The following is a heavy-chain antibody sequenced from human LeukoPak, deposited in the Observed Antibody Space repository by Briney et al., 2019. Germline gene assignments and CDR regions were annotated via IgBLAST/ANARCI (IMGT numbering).Heavy chain of an antibody. CDR1: GYTFTSYD. V-gene: IGHV1-8*01. CDR3: ARGLGYSSSWYDWFDP. J-gene: IGHJ5*02. D-gene: IGHD6-13*01. CDR2: MNPNSGNT. Sequence: ASVKVSCKASGYTFTSYDINWVRQATEQGLEWMGWMNPNSGNTGYAQKFQGRVTMTRNTSISTAYMELSSLRSEDTAVYYCARGLGYSSSWYDWFDPWGQGTLVTVSS.